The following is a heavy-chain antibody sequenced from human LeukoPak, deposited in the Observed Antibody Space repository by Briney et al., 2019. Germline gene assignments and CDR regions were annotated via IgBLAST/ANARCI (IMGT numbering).Heavy chain of an antibody. D-gene: IGHD3-22*01. V-gene: IGHV1-69*05. CDR3: ARDLTGYYDSSGYFDI. CDR1: GGTFSSYA. Sequence: ASVKVSCKASGGTFSSYAISWVRQAPGQGLEWMGGIIPIFGTANYAQKFQGRVTITTDESTSTAYVELSSLRSEDTAVYYCARDLTGYYDSSGYFDIWGQGTMVTVSS. CDR2: IIPIFGTA. J-gene: IGHJ3*02.